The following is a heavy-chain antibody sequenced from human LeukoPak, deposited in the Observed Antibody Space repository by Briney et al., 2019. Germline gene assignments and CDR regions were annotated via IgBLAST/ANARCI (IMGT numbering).Heavy chain of an antibody. Sequence: PSETLSLTCAVYGGSFSGDYLSWIRQPPGKGLEWIGEINHSGSTNYNPSLKSRVTISVDTSKNQFSLKLSSVTAADTAVYYCARVPTLLRGYTYGYYFDYWGQGTLVTVSS. CDR2: INHSGST. D-gene: IGHD5-18*01. V-gene: IGHV4-34*01. CDR1: GGSFSGDY. J-gene: IGHJ4*02. CDR3: ARVPTLLRGYTYGYYFDY.